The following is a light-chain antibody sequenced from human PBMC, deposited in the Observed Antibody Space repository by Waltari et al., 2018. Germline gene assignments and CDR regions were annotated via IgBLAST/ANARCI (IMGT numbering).Light chain of an antibody. Sequence: ELVLTQSPDILSFSPGERATLPCRASQSVGTYLAWYQQRPGQSPRLLIYDASYRATGIPARFSGSGSETDFTLTISSLQPEDFAVYYCQQRRNWPLTFGGGTRVQI. V-gene: IGKV3-11*01. CDR2: DAS. CDR1: QSVGTY. CDR3: QQRRNWPLT. J-gene: IGKJ4*01.